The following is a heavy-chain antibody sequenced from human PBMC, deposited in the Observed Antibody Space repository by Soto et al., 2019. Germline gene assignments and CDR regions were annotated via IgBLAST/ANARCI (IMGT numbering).Heavy chain of an antibody. Sequence: SVKVSCKASGGTFSSYTISWVRQAPGQGLEWMGRIIPIFGTANYAQKFQGRVTITADESTSTASMELSSLRSEDTAVYYCARSYSSIDVFDYWGQGTLDTVSS. V-gene: IGHV1-69*13. D-gene: IGHD6-13*01. CDR3: ARSYSSIDVFDY. J-gene: IGHJ4*02. CDR1: GGTFSSYT. CDR2: IIPIFGTA.